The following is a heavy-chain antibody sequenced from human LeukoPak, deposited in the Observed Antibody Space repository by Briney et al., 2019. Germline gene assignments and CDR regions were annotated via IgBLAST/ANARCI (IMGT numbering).Heavy chain of an antibody. V-gene: IGHV4-59*08. CDR2: IYYSGSI. Sequence: PSETLSLICTVSGGSISSYYWSWIRQPPGKGLEWIGYIYYSGSINYNPSLKSRVTISIDTSKIQFSLKLSSVTAADTAVYYCASRPFLWGFAYWGQGTLVTVSS. CDR1: GGSISSYY. J-gene: IGHJ4*02. D-gene: IGHD3-16*01. CDR3: ASRPFLWGFAY.